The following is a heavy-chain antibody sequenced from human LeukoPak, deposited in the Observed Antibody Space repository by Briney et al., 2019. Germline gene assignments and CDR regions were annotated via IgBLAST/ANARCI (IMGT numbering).Heavy chain of an antibody. CDR2: IIPIFTTA. D-gene: IGHD2/OR15-2a*01. J-gene: IGHJ4*02. V-gene: IGHV1-69*06. CDR1: GGTFTDCG. CDR3: ASEGGFEYYFDY. Sequence: SVKVSCKSSGGTFTDCGISWVRHAPGQGLEWMGRIIPIFTTANYAQKFQGRVTITADTSTNTAYMELTSLRSEDTAVYDCASEGGFEYYFDYWGQGTLLTVSS.